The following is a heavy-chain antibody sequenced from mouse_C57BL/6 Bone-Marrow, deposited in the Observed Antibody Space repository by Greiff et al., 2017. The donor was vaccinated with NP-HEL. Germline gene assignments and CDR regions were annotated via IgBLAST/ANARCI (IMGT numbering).Heavy chain of an antibody. CDR1: GFTFSDYY. CDR2: ISNGGGST. CDR3: ARGGYDYDWFAY. V-gene: IGHV5-12*01. J-gene: IGHJ3*01. D-gene: IGHD2-4*01. Sequence: EVKLVESGGGLVQPGGSLKLSCAASGFTFSDYYMYWVRQTPEKRLEWVAYISNGGGSTYYPDNVKGRFAISRDNAKNTLYLQMSRLKSEDTAMYYCARGGYDYDWFAYWGQGALVTVSA.